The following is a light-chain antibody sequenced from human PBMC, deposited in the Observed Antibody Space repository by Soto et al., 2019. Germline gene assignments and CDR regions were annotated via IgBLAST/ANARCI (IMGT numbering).Light chain of an antibody. V-gene: IGKV3-15*01. Sequence: EIVMTQSPATLSVSPGERATLSCRASQSVSRNLAWYQQKPGQAPRLLIYGASTRATGIPARFSGSGSGTEFTLTMSSLQSEDFAVYYCQQYNNWPDTFGQGTRLEIK. CDR3: QQYNNWPDT. CDR2: GAS. J-gene: IGKJ5*01. CDR1: QSVSRN.